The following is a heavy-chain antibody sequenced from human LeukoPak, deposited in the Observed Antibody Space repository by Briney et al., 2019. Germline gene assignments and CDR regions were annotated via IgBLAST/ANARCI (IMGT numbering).Heavy chain of an antibody. CDR1: GFTFSSYG. CDR2: IWYDGSNK. J-gene: IGHJ4*02. CDR3: ARDGRQQQLVSFPWYSSGWSYFDY. V-gene: IGHV3-33*01. D-gene: IGHD6-19*01. Sequence: GGSLRLSCAASGFTFSSYGMHWVRQAPGKGLEWVAVIWYDGSNKYYADSVKGRFTISRDNSKNTLYLQMNSLRAEDTAVYYCARDGRQQQLVSFPWYSSGWSYFDYWGQGTLVTVSS.